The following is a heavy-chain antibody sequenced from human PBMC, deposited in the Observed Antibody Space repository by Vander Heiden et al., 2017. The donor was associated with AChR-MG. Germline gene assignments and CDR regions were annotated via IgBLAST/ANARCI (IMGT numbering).Heavy chain of an antibody. CDR3: VRDYRYCTSTNCGHWFDP. CDR2: ISHSGGT. J-gene: IGHJ5*02. CDR1: GGSFSGYY. V-gene: IGHV4-34*01. Sequence: QVHLQQWGAGLLKPSETLSLTCALDGGSFSGYYWGWISQPPGKGLEWVGEISHSGGTNYNPSLKSRVTISVDTSKNQFSLNLNSVTAADTAVYYCVRDYRYCTSTNCGHWFDPWGQGTLVTVSS. D-gene: IGHD2-2*01.